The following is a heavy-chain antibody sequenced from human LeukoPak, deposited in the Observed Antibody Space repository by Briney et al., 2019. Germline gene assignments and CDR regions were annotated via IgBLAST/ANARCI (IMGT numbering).Heavy chain of an antibody. J-gene: IGHJ4*02. CDR3: ARALSYPYYFDY. V-gene: IGHV3-23*01. Sequence: TGGSLRLSCAASGFTFSTYAMSWVRQAPGKGLERVSSISGSGRNTYYADSVKGRFTISRDNSKNTLYLQMNSLRAEDTAVYYCARALSYPYYFDYWGQGTLVTVSS. D-gene: IGHD1-26*01. CDR1: GFTFSTYA. CDR2: ISGSGRNT.